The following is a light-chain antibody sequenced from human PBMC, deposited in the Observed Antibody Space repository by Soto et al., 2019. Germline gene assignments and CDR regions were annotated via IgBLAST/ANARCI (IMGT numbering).Light chain of an antibody. CDR3: SSYTSSNTPVV. V-gene: IGLV2-14*02. CDR2: EVS. CDR1: SSDVGSYNL. Sequence: QSALTQPASVSGSPGQSITISCIGTSSDVGSYNLVSWYQQHPGKAPKLMIYEVSNRPSGVSNRFSGSKSGNTASLTISGLQAEDEADYYCSSYTSSNTPVVFGGGTKLTVL. J-gene: IGLJ2*01.